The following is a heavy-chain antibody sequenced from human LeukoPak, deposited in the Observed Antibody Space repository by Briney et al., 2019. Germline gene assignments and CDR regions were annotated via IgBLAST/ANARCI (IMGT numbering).Heavy chain of an antibody. J-gene: IGHJ5*02. CDR3: VKVSGYSGYDP. CDR1: GLTFSSYA. CDR2: ISSNGGST. V-gene: IGHV3-64D*06. Sequence: GGSLRLSCSASGLTFSSYAMHWVRQAPGKGLEYVSAISSNGGSTYYADSVKGRFTISRDNSKNTLYLQMSSLRAEDTAVYYCVKVSGYSGYDPWGQGTLVTVSS. D-gene: IGHD5-12*01.